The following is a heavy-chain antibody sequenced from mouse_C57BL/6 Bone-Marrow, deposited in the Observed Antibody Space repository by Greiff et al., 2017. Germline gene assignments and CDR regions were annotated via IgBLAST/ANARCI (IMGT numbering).Heavy chain of an antibody. D-gene: IGHD5-1-1*01. CDR1: GYSITSGYY. Sequence: DVQLQESGPGLVKPSQSLSLTCSVTGYSITSGYYWNWIRQFPGNKLEWMGYISYDGSNNYNPSLKNRISITRDTSKNQFFLKLNSVTTEDTATYYCARRVYHFDYWGQGTTLTVSS. CDR3: ARRVYHFDY. J-gene: IGHJ2*01. V-gene: IGHV3-6*01. CDR2: ISYDGSN.